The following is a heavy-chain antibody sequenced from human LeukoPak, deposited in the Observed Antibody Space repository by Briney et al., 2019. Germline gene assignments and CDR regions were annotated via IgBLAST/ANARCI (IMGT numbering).Heavy chain of an antibody. Sequence: GGSLRLSCAASGFTFTNYVMHWVRQAPGKGLEWVAVISYDGNSKYYADSVKGRFTISRDNSKNTLFLQLNSLRAEDTAVYYCAGYTTSRTKKYYFDYWGQGTLVTVSS. CDR2: ISYDGNSK. CDR1: GFTFTNYV. CDR3: AGYTTSRTKKYYFDY. D-gene: IGHD6-13*01. V-gene: IGHV3-30-3*01. J-gene: IGHJ4*02.